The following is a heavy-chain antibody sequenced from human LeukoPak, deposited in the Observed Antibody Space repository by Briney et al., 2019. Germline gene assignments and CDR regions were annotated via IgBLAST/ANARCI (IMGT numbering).Heavy chain of an antibody. V-gene: IGHV1-2*02. CDR1: GYTFTGYY. D-gene: IGHD3-3*01. CDR2: INPNSGGT. CDR3: ARGLDKYDYWSGYFLAY. Sequence: ASVKVSCKASGYTFTGYYMYWARQAPGQGLEWMGWINPNSGGTNYAQTFQGRVTMTRDTSISTAYMELSRLRSDDTAVYYCARGLDKYDYWSGYFLAYWGQGTLVTVSS. J-gene: IGHJ4*02.